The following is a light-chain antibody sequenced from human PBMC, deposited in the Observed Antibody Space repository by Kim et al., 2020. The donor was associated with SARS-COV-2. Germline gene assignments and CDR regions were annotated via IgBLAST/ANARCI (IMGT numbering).Light chain of an antibody. CDR2: DVT. CDR1: SSDVGAYNY. CDR3: NSYTRSSTWV. J-gene: IGLJ3*02. V-gene: IGLV2-14*03. Sequence: QSALTQPASVSGSPGQSITISCTGTSSDVGAYNYVSWYQQHPGKAPKLMIYDVTYRPSGVSNRFSGSKSGNTASLTISGLQAEDEADYYCNSYTRSSTWVFGGGTQLTVL.